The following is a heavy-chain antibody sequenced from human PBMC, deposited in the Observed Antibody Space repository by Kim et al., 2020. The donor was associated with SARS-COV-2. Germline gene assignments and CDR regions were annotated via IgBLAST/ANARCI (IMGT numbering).Heavy chain of an antibody. CDR3: ARGSRGFGPPMDV. V-gene: IGHV4-59*09. Sequence: YYPSLKSRVTISVDTSKHQLSLKLSSVTAADTAVYYCARGSRGFGPPMDVWGQGTTVTVSS. D-gene: IGHD3-10*01. J-gene: IGHJ6*02.